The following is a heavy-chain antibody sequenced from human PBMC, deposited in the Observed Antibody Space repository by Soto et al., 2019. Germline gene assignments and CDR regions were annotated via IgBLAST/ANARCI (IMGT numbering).Heavy chain of an antibody. J-gene: IGHJ4*02. CDR2: TRNKANSYTT. V-gene: IGHV3-72*01. D-gene: IGHD3-10*01. Sequence: EVQLVESGGGLVQPGGSLRLSCTASGFTFSDHYMDWVRQAPGKGLEWVGRTRNKANSYTTEYAASVKGRFTISRDDSKSPLYLQMDSLQTEDAAAYFCARPSYGSATYYFDYWGQGTLVTVSS. CDR1: GFTFSDHY. CDR3: ARPSYGSATYYFDY.